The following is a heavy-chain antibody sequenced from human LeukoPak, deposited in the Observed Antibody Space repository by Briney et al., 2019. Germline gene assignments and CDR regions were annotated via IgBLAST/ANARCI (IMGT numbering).Heavy chain of an antibody. CDR1: GYTFTGYY. CDR3: ATGAATAFTY. V-gene: IGHV1-2*02. J-gene: IGHJ4*02. CDR2: INPDSGDS. Sequence: ASVKVSCKASGYTFTGYYIHWVRQAPGQGLEWMAFINPDSGDSYSAPKFQGRVTMTRDTSISTASMEVRWLTSDDTAVYYCATGAATAFTYWGQGTLVTVSS. D-gene: IGHD6-25*01.